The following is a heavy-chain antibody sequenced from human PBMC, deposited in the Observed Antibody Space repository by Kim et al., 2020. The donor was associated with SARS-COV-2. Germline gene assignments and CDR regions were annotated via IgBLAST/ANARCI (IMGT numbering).Heavy chain of an antibody. CDR3: SRVVTAATWGWDAFDI. J-gene: IGHJ3*02. D-gene: IGHD2-2*01. Sequence: VKGRFTIARDDSKKTAYLQMNSLKSEDTAVYYCSRVVTAATWGWDAFDIWGQGTMVTVSS. V-gene: IGHV3-73*01.